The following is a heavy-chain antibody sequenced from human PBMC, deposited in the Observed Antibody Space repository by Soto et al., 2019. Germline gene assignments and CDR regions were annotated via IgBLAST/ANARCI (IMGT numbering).Heavy chain of an antibody. J-gene: IGHJ4*02. CDR1: GYTFTSYA. V-gene: IGHV1-3*01. Sequence: GASVKVSCKASGYTFTSYAMHCVRQAPGQRLEWMGWINAGNGNTKYSQKFQGRVTITRDTSASTAYMELSSLRSEDTAVYYCARAPGGSSSFVDYWGQGTLVTVSS. D-gene: IGHD6-6*01. CDR3: ARAPGGSSSFVDY. CDR2: INAGNGNT.